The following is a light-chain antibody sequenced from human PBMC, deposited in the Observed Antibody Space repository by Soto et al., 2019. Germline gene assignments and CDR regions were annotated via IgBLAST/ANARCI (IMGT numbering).Light chain of an antibody. CDR3: QQANRHS. V-gene: IGKV1-12*01. J-gene: IGKJ3*01. Sequence: DSQMTQSPSSVSASVGDRVTITCRASQGISSWVAWYQQKPGKAPKLLIYAAAGLQSGVTSRFSGSGSGTNFTLTSSSLQPEDFANYYCQQANRHSFGPGTKVDIK. CDR2: AAA. CDR1: QGISSW.